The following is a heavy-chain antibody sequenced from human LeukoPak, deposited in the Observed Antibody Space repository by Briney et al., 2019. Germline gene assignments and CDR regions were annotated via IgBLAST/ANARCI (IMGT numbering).Heavy chain of an antibody. Sequence: SQTLSLTCTVSGGSINTVSYYWTWIRQRPGKGLEWIGYIYYSGNTDYNPSLQSRVTIPLDTSKNQFSLRLRSVTAADTAVYYCARDVSGWRFDYWGQGTPVTVSS. V-gene: IGHV4-31*03. CDR2: IYYSGNT. D-gene: IGHD6-19*01. CDR3: ARDVSGWRFDY. J-gene: IGHJ4*02. CDR1: GGSINTVSYY.